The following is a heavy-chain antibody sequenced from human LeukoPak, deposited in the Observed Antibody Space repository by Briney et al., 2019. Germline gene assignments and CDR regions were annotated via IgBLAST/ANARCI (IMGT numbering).Heavy chain of an antibody. CDR3: ARERDWNYPSFDY. D-gene: IGHD1-7*01. CDR2: IYTSRST. V-gene: IGHV4-4*07. Sequence: SETLSLTCTVSGGSFSSYYRSWIRQPAGKGLEWIGRIYTSRSTNYNPSLKSRVTMSVDTSKNQFSLKLSSVTAADTAVHYCARERDWNYPSFDYWGQGTLVTVSS. J-gene: IGHJ4*02. CDR1: GGSFSSYY.